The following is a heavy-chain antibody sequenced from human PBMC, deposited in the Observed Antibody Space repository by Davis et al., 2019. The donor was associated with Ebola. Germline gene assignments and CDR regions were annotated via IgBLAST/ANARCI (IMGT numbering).Heavy chain of an antibody. V-gene: IGHV1-3*01. CDR1: GYIFTNYA. D-gene: IGHD6-13*01. J-gene: IGHJ4*02. Sequence: AASVKVSCKASGYIFTNYAMHWVRQAPGQRLEWMGWINAGNGNTKYSQKFQGRVTITRDTSASTAYMELSSLRSEDTAVYYCARGTGSSSWYYWGQGTLVTVSS. CDR2: INAGNGNT. CDR3: ARGTGSSSWYY.